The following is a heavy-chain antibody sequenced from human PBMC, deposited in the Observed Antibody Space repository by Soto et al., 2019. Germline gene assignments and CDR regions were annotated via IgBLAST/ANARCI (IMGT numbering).Heavy chain of an antibody. J-gene: IGHJ4*02. CDR1: GGTFSSYA. V-gene: IGHV1-69*01. CDR2: IIPIFGTA. D-gene: IGHD3-22*01. Sequence: QVQLVQSGAEVKKPGSSVKVSCKASGGTFSSYAISWVRQAPGQGLEWMGGIIPIFGTANYAQKFQGRVMITADESTSTAYMELSSLRSEDTAVYYCGARYYDSSGYYLFDYWGQGTLVTVSS. CDR3: GARYYDSSGYYLFDY.